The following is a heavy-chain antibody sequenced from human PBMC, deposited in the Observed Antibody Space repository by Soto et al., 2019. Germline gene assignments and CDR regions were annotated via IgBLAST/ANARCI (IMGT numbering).Heavy chain of an antibody. V-gene: IGHV4-31*03. D-gene: IGHD3-22*01. J-gene: IGHJ4*02. CDR1: GGSISSGAYF. CDR3: ARESDYYDSSGSSFDY. CDR2: IYKSGST. Sequence: SETLSLTCSVSGGSISSGAYFWTWIRQHPGKGLEWIGYIYKSGSTYYNPSLKSRLTISVDTSKNQFSLNLTSVTAADTAVYYCARESDYYDSSGSSFDYWGQGTLVTSPQ.